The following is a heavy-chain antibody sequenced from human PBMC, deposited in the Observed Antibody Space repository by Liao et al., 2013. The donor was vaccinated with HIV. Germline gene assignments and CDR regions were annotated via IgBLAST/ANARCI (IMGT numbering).Heavy chain of an antibody. V-gene: IGHV4-4*07. CDR1: GGSISSYY. CDR3: ARSPLRTGTTLWFDP. CDR2: IYSSGFT. J-gene: IGHJ5*02. D-gene: IGHD1-7*01. Sequence: QVQLQESGPGLVKPSETLSLTCTVSGGSISSYYWSWIRQPAGKGLEWIGRIYSSGFTNYNPSLKSRVTMSVDTSKNQFSLKLSSVTAADTAVYYCARSPLRTGTTLWFDPWGQGTLVTVSS.